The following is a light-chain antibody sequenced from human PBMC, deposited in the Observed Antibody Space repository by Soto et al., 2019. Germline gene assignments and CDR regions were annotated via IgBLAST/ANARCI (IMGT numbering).Light chain of an antibody. CDR2: EVS. V-gene: IGLV2-14*01. J-gene: IGLJ3*02. CDR1: SSDVGGYNY. Sequence: QYALTQPASVSGSPGQSITISCTGTSSDVGGYNYVSWYQHHPGKAPKLMIYEVSNRPSGVSNRFSGSKSGNTASLTISGLQAEDEAYYYCSSYTGSSTPVFGGGTKLTVL. CDR3: SSYTGSSTPV.